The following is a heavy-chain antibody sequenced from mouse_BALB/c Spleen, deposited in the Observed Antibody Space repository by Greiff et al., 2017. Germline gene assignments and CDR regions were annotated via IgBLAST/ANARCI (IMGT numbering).Heavy chain of an antibody. CDR1: GYTFTSYT. J-gene: IGHJ4*01. D-gene: IGHD2-12*01. V-gene: IGHV1-4*02. CDR3: ARGELRRLYYYAMDY. Sequence: VQLQQSAAELARPGASVKMSCKASGYTFTSYTMHWVKQRPGQGLEWIGYINPSSGYTEYNQKFKDKTTLTADKSSSTAYMQLSSLTSEDSAVYYCARGELRRLYYYAMDYWGQGTSVTVSS. CDR2: INPSSGYT.